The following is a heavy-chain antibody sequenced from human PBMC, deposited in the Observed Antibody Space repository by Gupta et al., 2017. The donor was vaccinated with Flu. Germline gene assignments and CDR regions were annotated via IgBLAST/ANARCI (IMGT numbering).Heavy chain of an antibody. J-gene: IGHJ6*02. CDR2: ISYDGSNK. Sequence: QVQLVESGGGVVQPGRSLRLSCAASGFTFSSYGMHWVRHAPGKGLERVAVISYDGSNKYYADSVKGRVTISRDNSKNTLYLQMNSLRAEDTAVYYCAKDSSGYSGYDWGYYYYYYGMDVWGQGTTVTVSS. CDR3: AKDSSGYSGYDWGYYYYYYGMDV. D-gene: IGHD5-12*01. CDR1: GFTFSSYG. V-gene: IGHV3-30*18.